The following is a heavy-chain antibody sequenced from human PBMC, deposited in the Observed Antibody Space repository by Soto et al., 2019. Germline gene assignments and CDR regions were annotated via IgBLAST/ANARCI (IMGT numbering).Heavy chain of an antibody. CDR3: AHRRDDYGDDGSSFDY. V-gene: IGHV2-5*01. CDR2: IYWNDDK. D-gene: IGHD4-17*01. J-gene: IGHJ4*02. Sequence: QITLKESGPTLVKPTQTLTLTCTFSGFSLSTSGVGVGWIRQPPGKALEWLALIYWNDDKRYSPSLKSRLTITKDPSKNQVVLTMTNMDPVDTATYYCAHRRDDYGDDGSSFDYWGQGTLVTVSS. CDR1: GFSLSTSGVG.